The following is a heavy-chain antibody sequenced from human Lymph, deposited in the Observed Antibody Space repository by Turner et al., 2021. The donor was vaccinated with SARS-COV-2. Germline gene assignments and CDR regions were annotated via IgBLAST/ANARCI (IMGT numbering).Heavy chain of an antibody. CDR2: IYPGDSDT. CDR3: ARREWGGSLGHIDS. Sequence: EVQLVQSGAEVNKPGESVKISCQGSGYTFTSYWIGGVRQMPGRGLEWMGIIYPGDSDTRYSPSFQGQVTISADKSISTAYLQWSSLKASDTAMYYCARREWGGSLGHIDSWGQVTLVTVSS. D-gene: IGHD3-3*01. CDR1: GYTFTSYW. V-gene: IGHV5-51*01. J-gene: IGHJ4*02.